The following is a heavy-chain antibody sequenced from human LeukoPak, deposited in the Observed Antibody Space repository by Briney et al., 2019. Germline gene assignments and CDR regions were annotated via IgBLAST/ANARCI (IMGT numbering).Heavy chain of an antibody. Sequence: GGSLRLSCEASGFTFSSYSMKWIRQAPGKGLEWVSYISSSSSTIYYADSVKGRFTISRDDAKNSLYLQMNSLRAEDTAVYYCARPYCSGGSCYFFDYWGQGTLVTVSS. D-gene: IGHD2-15*01. V-gene: IGHV3-48*04. J-gene: IGHJ4*02. CDR1: GFTFSSYS. CDR2: ISSSSSTI. CDR3: ARPYCSGGSCYFFDY.